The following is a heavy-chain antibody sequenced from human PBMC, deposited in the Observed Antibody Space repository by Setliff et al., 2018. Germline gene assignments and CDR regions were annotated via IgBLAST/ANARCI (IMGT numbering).Heavy chain of an antibody. CDR3: ARLPNYVWGSPVDY. V-gene: IGHV4-59*11. D-gene: IGHD3-16*01. CDR2: VSHSGST. J-gene: IGHJ4*02. CDR1: GASINNHY. Sequence: PSETLSLTCTVSGASINNHYWAWIRQPPGKGLEWIGYVSHSGSTDYNPSLRSRVTISVDTSGDQFSLKLISVTAADTAVYYCARLPNYVWGSPVDYWGQGTLVTVSS.